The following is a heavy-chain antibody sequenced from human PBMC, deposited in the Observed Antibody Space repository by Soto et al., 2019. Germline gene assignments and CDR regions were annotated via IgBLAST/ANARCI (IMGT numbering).Heavy chain of an antibody. V-gene: IGHV4-59*12. CDR2: LHYTGTS. CDR1: GGSLSGYY. J-gene: IGHJ4*02. Sequence: SETLSLTCTVSGGSLSGYYWSWIRQPPGKSLEWIGNLHYTGTSNHNPYLRSRVTKSLNRSKNQFSLKLNSVTAADTAVYYCAGSGYYPNYFDYWGQGTLVTVSS. D-gene: IGHD3-22*01. CDR3: AGSGYYPNYFDY.